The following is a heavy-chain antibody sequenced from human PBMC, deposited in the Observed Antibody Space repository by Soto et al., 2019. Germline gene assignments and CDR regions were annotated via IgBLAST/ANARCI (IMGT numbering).Heavy chain of an antibody. J-gene: IGHJ6*02. CDR3: ARDLTVEMATIYYYYYGMDV. CDR2: ISYDGSNK. Sequence: RGSLRLSCAASGFTFSSYAMHWVRQAPGKGLEWVAVISYDGSNKYYADSVKGRFTISRDNSKNTLYLQMNSLRAEDTAVYYCARDLTVEMATIYYYYYGMDVWGQGTTVTVSS. D-gene: IGHD5-12*01. CDR1: GFTFSSYA. V-gene: IGHV3-30-3*01.